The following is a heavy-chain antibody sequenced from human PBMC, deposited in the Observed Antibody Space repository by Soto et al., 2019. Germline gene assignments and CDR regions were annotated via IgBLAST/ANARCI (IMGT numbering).Heavy chain of an antibody. D-gene: IGHD2-21*02. V-gene: IGHV1-69*01. Sequence: VQLVQSWAEVKKPGSSVKVSCKASGGTFSNYPFIWVRQAPGQGLDWMGGIIPIFGTTDYGQRFQGRGTITADESTNTAYKELSSLRSDDTDGYYCARRLYCGGGCYSHFDSGGQGTLVTATS. CDR1: GGTFSNYP. CDR3: ARRLYCGGGCYSHFDS. J-gene: IGHJ4*02. CDR2: IIPIFGTT.